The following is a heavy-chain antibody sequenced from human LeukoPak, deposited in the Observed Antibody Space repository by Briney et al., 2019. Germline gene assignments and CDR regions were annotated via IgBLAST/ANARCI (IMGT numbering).Heavy chain of an antibody. D-gene: IGHD3-3*01. CDR2: ISSDSSSI. Sequence: GGSLRLSCAASGFTFSTYNMNWVRQAPGKGLEWVSSISSDSSSIYYADSVRGRFTISRDNAKSSLYLLMNSLRAEDTAVYYCARDPTGHRRGYYWEYYFDYWGQGTLVTVSS. CDR1: GFTFSTYN. V-gene: IGHV3-21*01. J-gene: IGHJ4*02. CDR3: ARDPTGHRRGYYWEYYFDY.